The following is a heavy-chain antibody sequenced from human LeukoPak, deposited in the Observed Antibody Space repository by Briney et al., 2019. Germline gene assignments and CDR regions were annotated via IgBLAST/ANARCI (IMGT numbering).Heavy chain of an antibody. CDR1: GYSISSGYY. Sequence: PSETLSLTCTVSGYSISSGYYWGWIRQPPGKGLEWTGSIDHSGSTNYNPSLKSRVTISVDTSKNQFSLKLSSVTAADTAVYYCARVRKVGATRGYFDYWGQGTLVTVSS. J-gene: IGHJ4*02. V-gene: IGHV4-38-2*02. CDR2: IDHSGST. CDR3: ARVRKVGATRGYFDY. D-gene: IGHD1-26*01.